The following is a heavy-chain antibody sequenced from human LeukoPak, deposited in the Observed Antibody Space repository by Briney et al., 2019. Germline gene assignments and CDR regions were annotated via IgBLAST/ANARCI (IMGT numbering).Heavy chain of an antibody. D-gene: IGHD6-13*01. J-gene: IGHJ4*02. CDR3: AKGQGAAGTSGDY. CDR2: ISWNSGSI. CDR1: GFTFSSYA. Sequence: PGGSLRLSCAASGFTFSSYAMHWVRQAPGKGLEWVSGISWNSGSIGYADSVKGRFTISRDNAKNSLYLQMNSLRAEDTALYYCAKGQGAAGTSGDYWGQGTLVTVSS. V-gene: IGHV3-9*01.